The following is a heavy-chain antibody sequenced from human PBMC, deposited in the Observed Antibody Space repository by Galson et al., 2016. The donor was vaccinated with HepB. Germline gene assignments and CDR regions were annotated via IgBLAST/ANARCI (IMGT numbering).Heavy chain of an antibody. CDR3: ARDEGTALYGFY. Sequence: RLSCAASEFSFRSYSMNWVRQAPGKGLEWVSGLSPSGTSTHYADSVKGRFSISRDNSKTTLYLQMNSLRVEDTAVYYCARDEGTALYGFYGGQGILVTVST. V-gene: IGHV3-23*01. D-gene: IGHD3-10*01. CDR1: EFSFRSYS. J-gene: IGHJ4*02. CDR2: LSPSGTST.